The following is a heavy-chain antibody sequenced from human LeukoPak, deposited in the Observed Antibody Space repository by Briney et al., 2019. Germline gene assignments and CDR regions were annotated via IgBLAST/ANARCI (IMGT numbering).Heavy chain of an antibody. CDR2: ISYDENDK. V-gene: IGHV3-30-3*01. CDR3: ARDASWELLRYLDY. J-gene: IGHJ4*02. CDR1: GFTFNTYS. Sequence: AGGSLRLSCAASGFTFNTYSMHWVRQAPGKGLEWVAVISYDENDKHYADSVKGRFTISRDNSKDTIYLQMNRLRAEDTAVYYCARDASWELLRYLDYWGQGTLVTVSS. D-gene: IGHD1-26*01.